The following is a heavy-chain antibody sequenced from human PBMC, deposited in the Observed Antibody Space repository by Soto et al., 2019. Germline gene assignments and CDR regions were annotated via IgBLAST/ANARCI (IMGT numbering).Heavy chain of an antibody. CDR1: GGSISSYY. Sequence: QVQLQESGPGLVKPSETLSLTCTVSGGSISSYYWSWIRQPPGKGLEWIGYIYYSGSTNYNPSLKTRVTKSVDTYKNQFSLKLSAVTAADTDVYYCARDFTVTNAFDIWGQGTMVTVSS. D-gene: IGHD4-17*01. CDR2: IYYSGST. J-gene: IGHJ3*02. CDR3: ARDFTVTNAFDI. V-gene: IGHV4-59*01.